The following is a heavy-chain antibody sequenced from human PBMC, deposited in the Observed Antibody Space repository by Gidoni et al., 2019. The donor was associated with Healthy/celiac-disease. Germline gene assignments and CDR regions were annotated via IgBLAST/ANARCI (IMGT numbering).Heavy chain of an antibody. CDR1: GVTFSSYA. J-gene: IGHJ4*02. V-gene: IGHV3-23*01. CDR2: ISGSGGNT. Sequence: EVQLLESGGGWVQPGGSLRISCAAYGVTFSSYAMSWVRQSPGKGLEWGSAISGSGGNTYSADYVKVRFTISRANSKNTLYLQINSVRAEATAVYSCAKYVWCLAVPPPDYWGQGTLVTVSS. CDR3: AKYVWCLAVPPPDY. D-gene: IGHD6-19*01.